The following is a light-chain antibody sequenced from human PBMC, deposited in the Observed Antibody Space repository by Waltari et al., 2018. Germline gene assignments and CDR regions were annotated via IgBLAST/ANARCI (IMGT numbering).Light chain of an antibody. Sequence: QSALTQPASVSGSPGQSITISCTGTSSDVGSSNLVSWYQQHPGKAPKLMIYEGSKRPSGVSNRFSGSKSGNTASLTISGLQAEDEDDYYCCSYAGSSTWGFGGGTKLTVL. V-gene: IGLV2-23*01. CDR1: SSDVGSSNL. CDR3: CSYAGSSTWG. CDR2: EGS. J-gene: IGLJ3*02.